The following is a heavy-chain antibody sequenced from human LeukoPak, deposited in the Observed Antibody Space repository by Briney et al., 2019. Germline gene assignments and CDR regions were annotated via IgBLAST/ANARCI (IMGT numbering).Heavy chain of an antibody. CDR2: ISGSGGST. Sequence: PGGSLRLSCAASGFTFSSYGMSWVRQAPGKGLEWVSAISGSGGSTYYADSVKGRFTISRDNSKNTLYLQMNSLRAEDTAVYYCAKDNYYDSSGPTGWFDPWGQGTLVTVSS. CDR1: GFTFSSYG. V-gene: IGHV3-23*01. D-gene: IGHD3-22*01. J-gene: IGHJ5*02. CDR3: AKDNYYDSSGPTGWFDP.